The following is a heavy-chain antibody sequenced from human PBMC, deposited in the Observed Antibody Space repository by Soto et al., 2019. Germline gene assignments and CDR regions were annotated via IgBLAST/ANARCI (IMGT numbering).Heavy chain of an antibody. CDR1: GYTFTNYW. CDR3: ARQRLPAATDAFDI. D-gene: IGHD2-2*01. CDR2: IYPDDSDS. Sequence: GESLKISCKGSGYTFTNYWVAWVRQMPGKGLEWMGIIYPDDSDSTYSPSYQGQVTMSADKSISTAYLQWSSLQASDTAMYYCARQRLPAATDAFDIWGQGTMVTVSS. V-gene: IGHV5-51*01. J-gene: IGHJ3*02.